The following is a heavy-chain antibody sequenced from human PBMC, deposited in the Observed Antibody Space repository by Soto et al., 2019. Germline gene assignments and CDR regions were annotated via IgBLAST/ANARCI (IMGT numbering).Heavy chain of an antibody. CDR1: GFTFTNAW. Sequence: EVQLVEPGGGLVKPGGSLRLSCAASGFTFTNAWMSWVRQAPGKGREWVGRIKSKTDGGTTDYAAPVKGRFTISTDDSNDALYLQMNSLKSVDPAVYYCTTVVGHSDFWSNYYYYYMDVWGKGTTVTVSS. CDR3: TTVVGHSDFWSNYYYYYMDV. V-gene: IGHV3-15*01. J-gene: IGHJ6*03. CDR2: IKSKTDGGTT. D-gene: IGHD3-3*01.